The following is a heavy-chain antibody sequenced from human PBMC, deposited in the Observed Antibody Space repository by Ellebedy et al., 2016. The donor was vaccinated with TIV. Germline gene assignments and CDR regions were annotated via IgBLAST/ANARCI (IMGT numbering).Heavy chain of an antibody. CDR2: ISAYNGNT. V-gene: IGHV1-18*01. CDR3: AREGGYYYDSSGFRYFQH. D-gene: IGHD3-22*01. CDR1: GYTFTSYG. J-gene: IGHJ1*01. Sequence: AASVKVSCKASGYTFTSYGISWVRQAPGQGLEWMGWISAYNGNTNYAQKPQGRVTMTTDTSTSTAYMELRSLRSDDTAVYYCAREGGYYYDSSGFRYFQHWGQGTLVTVSS.